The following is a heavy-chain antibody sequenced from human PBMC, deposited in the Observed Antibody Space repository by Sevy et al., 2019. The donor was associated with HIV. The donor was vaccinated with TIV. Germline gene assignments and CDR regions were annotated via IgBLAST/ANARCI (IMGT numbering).Heavy chain of an antibody. D-gene: IGHD2-21*02. CDR1: GYSFTDYY. CDR2: INPNTGGT. CDR3: AKATSYCGGDCYSGT. Sequence: ASVKVSCKASGYSFTDYYLHWVRQAPGQGLEWMGRINPNTGGTNSAERFQGRVTLTTDTSMSTAYMELSRLTFDDTAVYFWAKATSYCGGDCYSGTWGQGTLVTVSS. V-gene: IGHV1-2*06. J-gene: IGHJ5*02.